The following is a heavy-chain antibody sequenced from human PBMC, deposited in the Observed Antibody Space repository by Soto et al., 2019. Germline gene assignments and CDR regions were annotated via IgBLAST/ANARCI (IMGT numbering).Heavy chain of an antibody. J-gene: IGHJ5*02. CDR3: GRVPVDTYMIYWSDP. D-gene: IGHD3-16*01. CDR2: IYFTGNT. Sequence: SEILSLTCTVSGDSVSSGNYYWSWIRQPPGKGLEWIGSIYFTGNTNYNPSLKSRLTMSIDTSRNLFSLRLGSVTAADTAVYYCGRVPVDTYMIYWSDPWGQGTLVTVSS. V-gene: IGHV4-61*01. CDR1: GDSVSSGNYY.